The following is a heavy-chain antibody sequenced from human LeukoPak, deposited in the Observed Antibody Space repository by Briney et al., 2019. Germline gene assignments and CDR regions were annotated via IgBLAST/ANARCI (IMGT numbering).Heavy chain of an antibody. V-gene: IGHV4-34*01. Sequence: SETLSLTCDAYGGSFSGYYWSRIRQPLGKGLEWIGEIKHSGSTNYNPSLKSRVTISVDTSKNQFSLKLSSVTAADTAVYYCARVAAAGTTSDYWGQGTLVTVSS. CDR2: IKHSGST. CDR1: GGSFSGYY. J-gene: IGHJ4*02. D-gene: IGHD6-13*01. CDR3: ARVAAAGTTSDY.